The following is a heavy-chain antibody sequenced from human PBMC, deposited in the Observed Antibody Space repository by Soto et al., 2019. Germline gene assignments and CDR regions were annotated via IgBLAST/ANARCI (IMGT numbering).Heavy chain of an antibody. Sequence: EVQLVQSGAEVKKPGESLKISCKGSGYSFTSYWIGWVRQMPGKGLEWMGIIYPGDSDTRYSPSFQGQVTISADKSISTAYLQWSSLKASDTAMYYCASSNGSPYIPIPEKSDAFDIWGQGTMVTVSS. CDR2: IYPGDSDT. D-gene: IGHD2-15*01. CDR3: ASSNGSPYIPIPEKSDAFDI. V-gene: IGHV5-51*01. J-gene: IGHJ3*02. CDR1: GYSFTSYW.